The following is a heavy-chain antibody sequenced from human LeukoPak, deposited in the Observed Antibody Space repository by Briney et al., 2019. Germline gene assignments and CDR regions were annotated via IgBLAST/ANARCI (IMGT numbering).Heavy chain of an antibody. V-gene: IGHV4-59*12. CDR2: ISHTGST. D-gene: IGHD6-13*01. Sequence: SETLSLTCTVSGGTISSYYLSWIRQPPGKGLELIGYISHTGSTNYNPSLKSRVTISVDTSKNQFSLKLSSVTAADTAVYYCARNNIAAAGGWFDPWGQGTLVTVSS. J-gene: IGHJ5*02. CDR3: ARNNIAAAGGWFDP. CDR1: GGTISSYY.